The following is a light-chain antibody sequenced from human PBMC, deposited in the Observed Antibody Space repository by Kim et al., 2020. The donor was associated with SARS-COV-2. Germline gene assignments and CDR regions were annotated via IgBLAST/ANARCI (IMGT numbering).Light chain of an antibody. CDR1: SSDVGGYNY. V-gene: IGLV2-14*01. J-gene: IGLJ1*01. CDR2: DVS. CDR3: SSYTSSSTYV. Sequence: QSALTQPASVSRSPGQSITISCTGTSSDVGGYNYVSWYQQHPGKAPKLMIYDVSKRPSGVSNRFSGSKSDNTASLTISGLQAEDEADYYCSSYTSSSTYVFGTGTKVTVL.